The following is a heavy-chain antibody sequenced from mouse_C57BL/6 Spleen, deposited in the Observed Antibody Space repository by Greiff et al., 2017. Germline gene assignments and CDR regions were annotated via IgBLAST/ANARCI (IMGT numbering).Heavy chain of an antibody. CDR1: GYTFTSYW. CDR2: IDPSDSYT. V-gene: IGHV1-50*01. J-gene: IGHJ4*01. D-gene: IGHD2-3*01. Sequence: VQLQQPGAELVKPGASVKLSCKASGYTFTSYWMQWVKQRPGQGLEWIGEIDPSDSYTNYNQKFKGKATLTVDTSSSTAYMQLSSLTSEDSAVYYCASGWRGLDYWGQGTSVTVSS. CDR3: ASGWRGLDY.